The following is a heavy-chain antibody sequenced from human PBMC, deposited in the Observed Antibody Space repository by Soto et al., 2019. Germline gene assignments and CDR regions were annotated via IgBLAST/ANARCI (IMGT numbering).Heavy chain of an antibody. D-gene: IGHD4-17*01. Sequence: QVQLVQSGAEVKKPGASVKVSCKASGYTFTNYYMHWVRQAPGQGLEWMGVINPNGGSTDYAQKFHGRVTMTRDTSTTTVYMELNSLRSEDTAVYYCARRSAAGYGDQGSGDQWGQGTLVTVSS. CDR1: GYTFTNYY. CDR3: ARRSAAGYGDQGSGDQ. V-gene: IGHV1-46*03. J-gene: IGHJ5*02. CDR2: INPNGGST.